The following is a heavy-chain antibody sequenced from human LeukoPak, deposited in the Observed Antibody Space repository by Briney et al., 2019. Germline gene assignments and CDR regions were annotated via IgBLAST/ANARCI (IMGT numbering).Heavy chain of an antibody. CDR2: INPNSGGT. CDR3: ARGPSRFTRIVGARDGYFDY. J-gene: IGHJ4*02. Sequence: GASVKVSCKASGYTFTGYYMHWVRQAPGQGLEWMGWINPNSGGTNDAQKFQGRVTMTTDTSISTAYMELSRLRSDDTAVYYCARGPSRFTRIVGARDGYFDYWGQGTLVTVSS. D-gene: IGHD1-26*01. CDR1: GYTFTGYY. V-gene: IGHV1-2*02.